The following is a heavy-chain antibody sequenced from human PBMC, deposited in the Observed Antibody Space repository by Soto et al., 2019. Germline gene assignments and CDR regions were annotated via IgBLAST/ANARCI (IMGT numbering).Heavy chain of an antibody. Sequence: GGSLRLSCAASGFTCSSNSMNWVRQAPGKGLEWVSYISSGSGGATYYADSVKGRFAISRDNAKNSLYLQMNSLRDDDTAVYYCICSLSVNGGLLGQWGQGTLVTSPQ. V-gene: IGHV3-48*02. J-gene: IGHJ4*02. CDR1: GFTCSSNS. CDR3: ICSLSVNGGLLGQ. CDR2: ISSGSGGAT. D-gene: IGHD3-16*01.